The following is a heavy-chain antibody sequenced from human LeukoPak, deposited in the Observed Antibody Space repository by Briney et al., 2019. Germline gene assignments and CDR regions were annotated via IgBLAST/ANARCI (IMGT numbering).Heavy chain of an antibody. CDR1: GGSISSGGYS. CDR3: ARGGPTYYDILTGPSPNWFDP. D-gene: IGHD3-9*01. J-gene: IGHJ5*02. CDR2: IYHSGST. V-gene: IGHV4-30-2*01. Sequence: SGTLSLTCAVSGGSISSGGYSWSWIRQPPGKGLEWIGYIYHSGSTYYNPSLKSRVTISVDRSKNQFSLKLSSETAADTAVYYCARGGPTYYDILTGPSPNWFDPWGQGTLVTVSS.